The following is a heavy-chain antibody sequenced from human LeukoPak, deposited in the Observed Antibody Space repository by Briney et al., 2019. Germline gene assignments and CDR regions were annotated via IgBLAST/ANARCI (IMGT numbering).Heavy chain of an antibody. CDR3: ARGVVPAAISGVYYYYYYGMDV. CDR2: INPNSGGT. D-gene: IGHD2-2*02. V-gene: IGHV1-2*02. Sequence: ASVKVSCKASGYTFTGYYMHWVRQAPGQGLEWMGWINPNSGGTNYAQKFQGRVTMTRDTSISTAYMELSRLRSDDTAAYYCARGVVPAAISGVYYYYYYGMDVWGQGTTVTVSS. CDR1: GYTFTGYY. J-gene: IGHJ6*02.